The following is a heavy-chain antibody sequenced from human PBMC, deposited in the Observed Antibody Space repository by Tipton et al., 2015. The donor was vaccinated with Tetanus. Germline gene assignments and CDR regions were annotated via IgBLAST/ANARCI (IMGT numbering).Heavy chain of an antibody. CDR3: ARWLEGSIAELDY. V-gene: IGHV3-23*01. CDR1: GFTFSHFA. D-gene: IGHD5-18*01. J-gene: IGHJ4*02. Sequence: SLRLSCVASGFTFSHFAVSWVRRAPGRGLEWVSSLSHDGGNIYYADFARGRFTSSRDNSKNIHYLEMSSLRAEDTAVYYCARWLEGSIAELDYWGQGTLVAVSS. CDR2: LSHDGGNI.